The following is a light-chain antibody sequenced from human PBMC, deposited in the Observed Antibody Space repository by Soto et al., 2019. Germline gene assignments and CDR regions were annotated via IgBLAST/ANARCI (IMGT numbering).Light chain of an antibody. CDR3: QQRNNWPRIT. CDR2: DAS. J-gene: IGKJ5*01. V-gene: IGKV3-11*01. Sequence: EVLLTQSPATLSLSPGERATLSCRASQSVGSYLAWYQQKPGQAPRLLIYDASKRATDIPTRFSGSGSGTDLTLTISSLEPEDFAVDYCQQRNNWPRITFGQGTRLEIK. CDR1: QSVGSY.